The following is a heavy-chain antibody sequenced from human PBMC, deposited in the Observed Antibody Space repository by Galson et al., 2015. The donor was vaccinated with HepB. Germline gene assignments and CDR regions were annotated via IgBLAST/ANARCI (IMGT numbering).Heavy chain of an antibody. V-gene: IGHV3-30*18. CDR1: GFTFSSYG. Sequence: SLRLSCAASGFTFSSYGMHWVRQAPGKGLEWVAAISDDGSNKYYADSVKGRLTISRDNSKNTLYLHMNSLRTEDTAVYYCAKERGIAVAGFMWYWGQGTLVTVPS. CDR3: AKERGIAVAGFMWY. D-gene: IGHD6-19*01. J-gene: IGHJ4*02. CDR2: ISDDGSNK.